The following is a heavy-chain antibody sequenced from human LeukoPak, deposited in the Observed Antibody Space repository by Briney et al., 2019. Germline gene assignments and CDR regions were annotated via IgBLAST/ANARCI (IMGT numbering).Heavy chain of an antibody. V-gene: IGHV3-23*01. Sequence: GRSLRLSCAASGFTFSSYAMRSVRQDPRKGLEWVSAISGSGSSTYYADSVKGRFTISRDNSKNTLYLQMNSLRAEDTTVYYCAKGFGDSYASDSWGQGTLVTVSS. CDR1: GFTFSSYA. CDR2: ISGSGSST. CDR3: AKGFGDSYASDS. J-gene: IGHJ4*02. D-gene: IGHD5-18*01.